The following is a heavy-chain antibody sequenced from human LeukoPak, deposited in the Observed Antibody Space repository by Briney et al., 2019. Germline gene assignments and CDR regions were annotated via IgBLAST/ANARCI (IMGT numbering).Heavy chain of an antibody. CDR3: ARAGIAAAGLHFDY. V-gene: IGHV3-74*01. Sequence: GGSLRLSCAASGFTFSSYWMHWVRQAPGKGLVWVSRINSDGSSTSYADSVKGRFTISRDNAKNTLYLQMNSLRAEDTAVHYCARAGIAAAGLHFDYWGQGTLVTVSS. CDR2: INSDGSST. J-gene: IGHJ4*02. D-gene: IGHD6-13*01. CDR1: GFTFSSYW.